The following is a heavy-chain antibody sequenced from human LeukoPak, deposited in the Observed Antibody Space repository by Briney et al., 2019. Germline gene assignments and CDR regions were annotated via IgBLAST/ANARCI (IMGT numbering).Heavy chain of an antibody. CDR2: IYYSGST. D-gene: IGHD6-19*01. CDR3: ARVVGAVAITPADY. J-gene: IGHJ4*02. CDR1: GGSISSYY. Sequence: SETLSLTCTVSGGSISSYYWSWIRQPPGKGLEWIGYIYYSGSTNYNLSLKSRVTISVDTSKNQFSLKLSSVTAADTAVYYCARVVGAVAITPADYWGQGTLVTVSS. V-gene: IGHV4-59*08.